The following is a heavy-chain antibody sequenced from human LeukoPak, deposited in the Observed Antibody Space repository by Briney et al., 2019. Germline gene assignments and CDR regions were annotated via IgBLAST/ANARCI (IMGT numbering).Heavy chain of an antibody. Sequence: GGSLRLSCAASGFTFSSYWMHWVRQAPGKGPVWVSRINSDGSRTSYADSVKGRFTISRDNAKNTLNLQMNSLRAEDTAVYYCARISSGWYSDYWGQGTLVTVSA. CDR2: INSDGSRT. CDR1: GFTFSSYW. J-gene: IGHJ4*02. CDR3: ARISSGWYSDY. V-gene: IGHV3-74*01. D-gene: IGHD6-19*01.